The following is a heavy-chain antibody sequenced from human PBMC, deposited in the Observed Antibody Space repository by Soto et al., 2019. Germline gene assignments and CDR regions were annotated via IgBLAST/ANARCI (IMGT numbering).Heavy chain of an antibody. V-gene: IGHV4-4*02. Sequence: SETLSLTCAVSGGSISSSNWCSWVRQPPGKGLEWIGEIYHSGSTNYNPSLKSRVTISVDKSKNQFSLKLSSVTAADTAVYYCARDPFGRAVTSSTMYWYFDLWGRGTLVTVSS. CDR1: GGSISSSNW. CDR3: ARDPFGRAVTSSTMYWYFDL. CDR2: IYHSGST. D-gene: IGHD2-2*01. J-gene: IGHJ2*01.